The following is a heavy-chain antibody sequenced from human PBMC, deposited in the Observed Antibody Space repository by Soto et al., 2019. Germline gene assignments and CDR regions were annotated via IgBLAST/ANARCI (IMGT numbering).Heavy chain of an antibody. Sequence: GGSLRLSCAASGFTFSSYGMSWVRQAPGKGLEWVSAISGSGGSTYYADSVKGRFTISRDNSKNTLYLQMNSLRAEATALYYCAKSLSVGATPPFDYWGQGTLVPVSP. V-gene: IGHV3-23*01. CDR3: AKSLSVGATPPFDY. D-gene: IGHD1-26*01. J-gene: IGHJ4*02. CDR2: ISGSGGST. CDR1: GFTFSSYG.